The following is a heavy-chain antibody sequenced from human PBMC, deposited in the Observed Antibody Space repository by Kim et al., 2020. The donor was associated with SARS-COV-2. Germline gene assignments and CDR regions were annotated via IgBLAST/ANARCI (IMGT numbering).Heavy chain of an antibody. CDR1: GGSITSSYW. CDR2: IYHSGDT. CDR3: ARSSADTLNSFDP. V-gene: IGHV4-4*02. D-gene: IGHD3-22*01. Sequence: SETLSLTCAVSGGSITSSYWWTWVRQPPGKGLEWIGEIYHSGDTNYNPSLKSRVSISVDKSKNQFSLRLSSVTAADTAVYYCARSSADTLNSFDPWGQGTLVTVSS. J-gene: IGHJ5*02.